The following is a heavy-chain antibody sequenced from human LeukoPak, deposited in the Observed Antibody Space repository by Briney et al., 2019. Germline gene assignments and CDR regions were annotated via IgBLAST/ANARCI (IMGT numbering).Heavy chain of an antibody. Sequence: GGSLRLSCAASGFTFSSYDMHWVRQATGKGLEWVSAIGTAGDTYYPGSVKGRFTISRENAKNSLYLQMNSLRAGDTAVYYCAAGVGYYYGMDVWGQGTTVTVSS. J-gene: IGHJ6*02. V-gene: IGHV3-13*01. CDR3: AAGVGYYYGMDV. D-gene: IGHD1-26*01. CDR1: GFTFSSYD. CDR2: IGTAGDT.